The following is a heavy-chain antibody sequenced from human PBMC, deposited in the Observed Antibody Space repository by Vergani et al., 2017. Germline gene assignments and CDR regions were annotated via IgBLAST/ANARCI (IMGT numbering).Heavy chain of an antibody. CDR2: INPSGGST. D-gene: IGHD2-2*01. V-gene: IGHV1-46*01. J-gene: IGHJ5*02. Sequence: QVQLVQSGAEVKKPGASVKVSCKASGYTFTSYYMHWVRQAPGQGLAWMGIINPSGGSTSYAQKFQGRVTMTRDTSTSTVYMGLSSLRSEDTAVYYCARDSRYCSSTSCYVGRDWFDPWGQGTLVTVSS. CDR1: GYTFTSYY. CDR3: ARDSRYCSSTSCYVGRDWFDP.